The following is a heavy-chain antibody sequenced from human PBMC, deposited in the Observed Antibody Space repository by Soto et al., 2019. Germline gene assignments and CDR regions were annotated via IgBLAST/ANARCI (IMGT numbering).Heavy chain of an antibody. CDR1: GFTFSSYG. D-gene: IGHD4-17*01. J-gene: IGHJ4*02. CDR2: ISGSGGST. V-gene: IGHV3-23*01. Sequence: EVQLLESGGGLVQPGGSLRLSCAASGFTFSSYGMSWVRQAPGKGLEWVSVISGSGGSTSYADSVKGRFTISRDNSKNTLYLQMNSLRAEDTAVYYFAKGPGTMVTYIDYWGQGTLVTVSS. CDR3: AKGPGTMVTYIDY.